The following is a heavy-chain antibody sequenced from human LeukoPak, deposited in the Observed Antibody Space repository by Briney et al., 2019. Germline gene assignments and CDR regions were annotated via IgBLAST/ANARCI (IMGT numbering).Heavy chain of an antibody. V-gene: IGHV3-48*03. CDR2: ISSSGSTI. CDR1: GFTFNRYE. D-gene: IGHD1-1*01. J-gene: IGHJ4*02. Sequence: PGGSLRLSCAASGFTFNRYEMNWVRQAPGKGLEWVSYISSSGSTIYYADSVKGRFTISRDNAKNSLYLQMNSLRAEDTAVYYCARGSATGGYFDYWGQGTLVTVSS. CDR3: ARGSATGGYFDY.